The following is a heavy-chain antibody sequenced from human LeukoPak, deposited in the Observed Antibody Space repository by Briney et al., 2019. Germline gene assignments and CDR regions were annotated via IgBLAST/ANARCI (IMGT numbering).Heavy chain of an antibody. D-gene: IGHD2-15*01. Sequence: ASVKVSCKASGYTFNSYVSWVRQAPGQGLEWMGWLNPNSGGTNYAQKFQGRVTMTRDKSISTAYMELSRLRSDDTAVYYCARDLKLIAEFDYWGQGTLVTVSS. J-gene: IGHJ4*02. CDR2: LNPNSGGT. V-gene: IGHV1-2*02. CDR1: GYTFNSY. CDR3: ARDLKLIAEFDY.